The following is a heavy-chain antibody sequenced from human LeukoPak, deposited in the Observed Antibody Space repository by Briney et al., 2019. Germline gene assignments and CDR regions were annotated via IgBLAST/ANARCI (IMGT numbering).Heavy chain of an antibody. V-gene: IGHV1-8*01. J-gene: IGHJ6*02. Sequence: GASVKVSCKASGYTFTSYDINWVRQATGQGLEWMGRMNPNSGNTGYAQKFQGRVTMTRNTSISTAYMELSSLRSEDTAVYYCARVPHTYYYYHGMDVWGQGTTVTVSS. D-gene: IGHD5-18*01. CDR2: MNPNSGNT. CDR3: ARVPHTYYYYHGMDV. CDR1: GYTFTSYD.